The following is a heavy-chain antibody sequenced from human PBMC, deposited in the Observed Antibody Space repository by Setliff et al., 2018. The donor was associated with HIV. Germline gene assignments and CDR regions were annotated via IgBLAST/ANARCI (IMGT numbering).Heavy chain of an antibody. CDR1: GFTVSGYW. J-gene: IGHJ3*02. CDR3: ARAAAYFNFWTGYHPHAFDI. CDR2: IKQDGSER. Sequence: GGSLKISCAASGFTVSGYWMSWVRQAPGKGLEWVANIKQDGSERYYVDSVKGRFTISRDNTNNSLYLHMNSLSAEDTAVYYCARAAAYFNFWTGYHPHAFDIWGQGTMVTVSS. V-gene: IGHV3-7*01. D-gene: IGHD3-3*01.